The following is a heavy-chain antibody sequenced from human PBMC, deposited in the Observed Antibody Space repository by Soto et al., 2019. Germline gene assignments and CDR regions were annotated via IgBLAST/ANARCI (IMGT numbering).Heavy chain of an antibody. J-gene: IGHJ4*02. CDR2: IYYSGST. V-gene: IGHV4-39*01. CDR1: GGSISRSSYY. Sequence: SETLSLTCTVSGGSISRSSYYWGWIRQPPGKGLEWIGNIYYSGSTYYNPSLKSRVTISVDTSKNQFSLKLSSVTAADTAVYYCARRGSGGIAVAGTSFDYWGQGTLVTVSS. D-gene: IGHD6-19*01. CDR3: ARRGSGGIAVAGTSFDY.